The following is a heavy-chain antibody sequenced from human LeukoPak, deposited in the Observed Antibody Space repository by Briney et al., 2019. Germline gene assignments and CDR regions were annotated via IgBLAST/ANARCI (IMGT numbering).Heavy chain of an antibody. J-gene: IGHJ6*03. CDR1: GFAFSGST. V-gene: IGHV3-73*01. CDR2: IRSKANSYAT. D-gene: IGHD3-10*01. CDR3: TGLGPTDYGSGSLFPRDFYYYYMDV. Sequence: GGSLRLSCAASGFAFSGSTMHWVRQASGKGLEWVGRIRSKANSYATAYAASVQGRFTISRDDSKNTAYLQMNSLKIGDTAVYYCTGLGPTDYGSGSLFPRDFYYYYMDVWGKGTTVTVSS.